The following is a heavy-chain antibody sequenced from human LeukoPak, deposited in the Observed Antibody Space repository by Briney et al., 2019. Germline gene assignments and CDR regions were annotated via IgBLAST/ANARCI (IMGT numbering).Heavy chain of an antibody. CDR2: VFVCSGNT. J-gene: IGHJ3*02. CDR3: AARSSGYYYVHVAFDI. CDR1: VFTFTSSA. D-gene: IGHD3-22*01. V-gene: IGHV1-58*02. Sequence: GTSVTASCKASVFTFTSSAMQWVRQARGQRLEGIGWVFVCSGNTNYAQKFQERVTITRDMSTSTAYMELRSLRSEDTAVYYCAARSSGYYYVHVAFDIWGQGTMVTVPP.